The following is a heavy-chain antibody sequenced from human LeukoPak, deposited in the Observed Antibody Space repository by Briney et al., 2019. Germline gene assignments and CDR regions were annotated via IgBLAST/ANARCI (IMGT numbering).Heavy chain of an antibody. CDR3: AKGPVLRFLEWLSGVDHWFDP. J-gene: IGHJ5*02. CDR1: GFTFSSYA. Sequence: GGSLRLSCAASGFTFSSYAMSWVRQAPGKGLEWVSAISGSGGSTYYADSVKGRFTISRDNSKNTLYLQMNSLRAEDTAVYYCAKGPVLRFLEWLSGVDHWFDPWGQGTLVTVSS. D-gene: IGHD3-3*01. CDR2: ISGSGGST. V-gene: IGHV3-23*01.